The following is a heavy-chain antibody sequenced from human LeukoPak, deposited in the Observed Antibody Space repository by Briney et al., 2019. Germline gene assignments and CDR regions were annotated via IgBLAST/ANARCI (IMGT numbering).Heavy chain of an antibody. CDR2: ISSSSSFI. Sequence: GGSLLLSCAASGFTFSSYSMNWVRQAPGKGLEWVSSISSSSSFIYYADSVKGRFTISRDNAKNSLYLQMNSLRVEDTAVYYCARDRHGGPDYWAEGTGVSLSS. CDR1: GFTFSSYS. D-gene: IGHD4-23*01. CDR3: ARDRHGGPDY. J-gene: IGHJ4*02. V-gene: IGHV3-21*01.